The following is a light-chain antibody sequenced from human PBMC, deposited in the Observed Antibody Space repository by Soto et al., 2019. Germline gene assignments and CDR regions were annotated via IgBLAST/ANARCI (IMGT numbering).Light chain of an antibody. J-gene: IGKJ2*01. Sequence: EIVMTQSPATLSVSPGERATLSCRASQSVSSNLAWYQQKPGQAPRLLIYGASTRATGIPARFSGSGSGTEFTLTISSLQSEDFAVYYCQQYNNWPPGAYTFGKGTKLEIK. CDR2: GAS. CDR1: QSVSSN. V-gene: IGKV3-15*01. CDR3: QQYNNWPPGAYT.